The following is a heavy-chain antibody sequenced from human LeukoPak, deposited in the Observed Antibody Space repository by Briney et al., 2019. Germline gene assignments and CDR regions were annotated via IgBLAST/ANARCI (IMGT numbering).Heavy chain of an antibody. D-gene: IGHD3-9*01. CDR1: GFTFSSYW. V-gene: IGHV3-7*01. CDR2: IRQDGGEK. J-gene: IGHJ3*01. Sequence: GGSLRLSCAASGFTFSSYWMSWVRQAPGKGLEWVANIRQDGGEKHYVDSVKGRFSIYRDNSNYTLFVQMHSLRPDDTAVYYCANFDGSSQAFHLWGQGTMVTVSS. CDR3: ANFDGSSQAFHL.